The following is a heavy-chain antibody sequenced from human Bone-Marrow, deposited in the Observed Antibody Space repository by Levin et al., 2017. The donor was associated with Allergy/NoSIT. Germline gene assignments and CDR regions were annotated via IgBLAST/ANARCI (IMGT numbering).Heavy chain of an antibody. Sequence: GGSLRLSCAASGFTFSSYGMHWVRQAPGKGLEWVAVIWYDGSNKYYADSVKGRFTISRDNSKNTLYLQMNSLRAEDTAVYYCARDHKNRYYYGMDVWGQGTTVTVSS. V-gene: IGHV3-33*01. CDR3: ARDHKNRYYYGMDV. CDR2: IWYDGSNK. CDR1: GFTFSSYG. J-gene: IGHJ6*02. D-gene: IGHD1-14*01.